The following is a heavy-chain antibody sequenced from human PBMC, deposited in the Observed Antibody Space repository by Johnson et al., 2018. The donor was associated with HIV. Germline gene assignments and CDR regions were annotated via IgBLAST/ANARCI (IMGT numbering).Heavy chain of an antibody. V-gene: IGHV3-74*02. CDR3: AKTAAADAFDI. J-gene: IGHJ3*02. CDR2: INSDGSST. CDR1: GFTFSSYW. D-gene: IGHD2-2*01. Sequence: EVQLVESGGGVVRPGGSLRLSCAASGFTFSSYWMHWVRQAPGKGLVWVSRINSDGSSTSYADSVKGRFTIYRDNSKNTLYLQMNSLRAEDTAVYYCAKTAAADAFDIWGQGTMVTVSS.